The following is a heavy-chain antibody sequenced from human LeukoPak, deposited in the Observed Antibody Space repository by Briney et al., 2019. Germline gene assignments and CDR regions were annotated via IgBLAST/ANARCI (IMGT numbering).Heavy chain of an antibody. D-gene: IGHD3-3*01. CDR1: GYTFTSYG. CDR3: ARAVSGSGSVFWSGANLYYYYYMDV. V-gene: IGHV1-18*01. J-gene: IGHJ6*03. Sequence: GASVKVSCKASGYTFTSYGISWVRQAPGQGLEWMGWISAYNGNTNYAQKLQGRVTMTTDTSTSTAYMELRSLSSDDTAVYYCARAVSGSGSVFWSGANLYYYYYMDVWGKGTTVTVSS. CDR2: ISAYNGNT.